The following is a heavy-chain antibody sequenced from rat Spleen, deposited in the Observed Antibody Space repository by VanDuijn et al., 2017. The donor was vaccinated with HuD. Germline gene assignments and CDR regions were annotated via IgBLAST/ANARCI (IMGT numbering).Heavy chain of an antibody. CDR3: ATPLFDY. J-gene: IGHJ2*01. V-gene: IGHV5-25*01. Sequence: EGQLVESGGGLVEPGRSLKLSCAASGFTFSNYVMDWVRQAPKKGLEWVASISTGGGNTYYLDSVKGRFTISRDDAKGTLYLQMDSLTSEDTATYYCATPLFDYWGQGVMVTVSS. CDR2: ISTGGGNT. CDR1: GFTFSNYV.